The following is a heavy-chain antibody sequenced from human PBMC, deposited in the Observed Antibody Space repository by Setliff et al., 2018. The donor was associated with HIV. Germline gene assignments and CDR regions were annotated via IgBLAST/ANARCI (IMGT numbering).Heavy chain of an antibody. CDR3: AHYNTREALDT. D-gene: IGHD3-22*01. V-gene: IGHV3-7*03. J-gene: IGHJ3*02. Sequence: GGSLRLSCAASGFTFTSYWMIWVRQAPGKGLEWVANINQDGSEKNYVDSVKGRFTISRDNAKNSLYLQMDSLRVEDTAVYYCAHYNTREALDTWGQGTMVTVSS. CDR1: GFTFTSYW. CDR2: INQDGSEK.